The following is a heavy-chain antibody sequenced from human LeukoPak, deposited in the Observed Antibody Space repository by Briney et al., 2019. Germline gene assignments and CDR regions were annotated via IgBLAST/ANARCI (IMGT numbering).Heavy chain of an antibody. D-gene: IGHD5-12*01. V-gene: IGHV1-18*01. J-gene: IGHJ4*02. CDR3: ARASPNSGYDREVCFD. CDR1: GYTFTSYG. CDR2: ISAYNGNT. Sequence: ASVKVSCKASGYTFTSYGISWVRQAPGQGLEWMGWISAYNGNTNYAQKLQGRVTMTTDTSTSTAYMELRSLRSDDTAVYYCARASPNSGYDREVCFDWGQGTLVTVSS.